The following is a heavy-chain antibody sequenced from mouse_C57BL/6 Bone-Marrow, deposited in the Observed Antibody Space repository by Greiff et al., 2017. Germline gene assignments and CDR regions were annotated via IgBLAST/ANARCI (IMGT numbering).Heavy chain of an antibody. CDR2: ISGGGGNT. V-gene: IGHV5-9*01. CDR3: AREPYYYGSSPWYFDV. J-gene: IGHJ1*03. CDR1: GFTFSSYT. Sequence: EVKLMESGGGLVKPGGSLKLSCAASGFTFSSYTMSWVRQTPEKRLEWVATISGGGGNTYYPDSVKGRFTISRDNAKNTLYLQMSSLRSEETALYYCAREPYYYGSSPWYFDVWGTGTTVSVSS. D-gene: IGHD1-1*01.